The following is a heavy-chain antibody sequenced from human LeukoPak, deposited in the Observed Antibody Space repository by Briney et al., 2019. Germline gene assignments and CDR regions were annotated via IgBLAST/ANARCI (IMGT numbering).Heavy chain of an antibody. D-gene: IGHD6-19*01. CDR3: ARDLVAVAGTGKSFDY. CDR2: ISSSSSYI. Sequence: PGGTLRLSCAASGFTFSSHGMNWVRQAPGKGLEWVSSISSSSSYIYYADSVKGRFTISRDNAKNSLYLQMNSLRAEDTAVYYCARDLVAVAGTGKSFDYWGQGTLVTVSS. V-gene: IGHV3-21*01. J-gene: IGHJ4*02. CDR1: GFTFSSHG.